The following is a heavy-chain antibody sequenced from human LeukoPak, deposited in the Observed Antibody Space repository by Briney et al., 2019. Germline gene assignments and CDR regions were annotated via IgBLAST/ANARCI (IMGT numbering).Heavy chain of an antibody. Sequence: GGSLRLSCVASEFAFSTYSMNWVRQAPGKGLEWLSYITDNSNMIYYADSVKGRFTISRDDAKNTLFLELNPLRDADTAVYYCARDRPLSGFDFDFWGRGTLVTVSS. CDR1: EFAFSTYS. CDR2: ITDNSNMI. V-gene: IGHV3-48*02. D-gene: IGHD3-10*01. J-gene: IGHJ4*02. CDR3: ARDRPLSGFDFDF.